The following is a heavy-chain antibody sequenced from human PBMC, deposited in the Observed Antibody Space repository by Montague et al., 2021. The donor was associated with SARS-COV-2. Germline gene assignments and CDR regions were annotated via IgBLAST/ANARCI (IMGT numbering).Heavy chain of an antibody. CDR1: GGSFSDYY. J-gene: IGHJ2*01. CDR2: INHSGST. CDR3: ARGAPTITMIVVVVTEAGWYFDL. D-gene: IGHD3-22*01. V-gene: IGHV4-34*01. Sequence: SETLSLTCAVHGGSFSDYYWSWIRQAPGKGLEWIGEINHSGSTNYNPSLKSRVTISVDTSKNQFSLKLSSVTAADTAVYYCARGAPTITMIVVVVTEAGWYFDLWGRGALVSVSA.